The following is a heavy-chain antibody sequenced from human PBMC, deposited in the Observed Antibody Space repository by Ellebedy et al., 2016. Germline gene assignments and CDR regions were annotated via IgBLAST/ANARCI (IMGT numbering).Heavy chain of an antibody. Sequence: GESLKISCAASGFTFSSDWMSWVRQAPGRGLDWVANINQDGSEKFYADSVKGRFTISRDKAKNSLYLKMNTLRGEDTALYFCARVRDGKDYWGQGALVTVSS. CDR1: GFTFSSDW. D-gene: IGHD3-10*01. CDR3: ARVRDGKDY. CDR2: INQDGSEK. J-gene: IGHJ4*02. V-gene: IGHV3-7*03.